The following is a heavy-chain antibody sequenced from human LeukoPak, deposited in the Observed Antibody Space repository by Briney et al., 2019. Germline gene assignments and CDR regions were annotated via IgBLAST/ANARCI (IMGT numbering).Heavy chain of an antibody. CDR1: GGTFSSYA. J-gene: IGHJ4*02. D-gene: IGHD3-16*02. CDR2: IIPIFGTA. CDR3: ASGDYDYVWGSYRSYLDY. V-gene: IGHV1-69*13. Sequence: SVKVSCKASGGTFSSYAISWVRQAPGRGLEWMGGIIPIFGTANYAQKFQGRVTITADESTSTAYMELSSLRSEDTAVYYCASGDYDYVWGSYRSYLDYWGQGTLVTVSS.